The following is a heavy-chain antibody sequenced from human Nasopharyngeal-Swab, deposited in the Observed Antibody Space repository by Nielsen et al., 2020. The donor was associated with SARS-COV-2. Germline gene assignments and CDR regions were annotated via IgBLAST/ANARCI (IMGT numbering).Heavy chain of an antibody. CDR1: GGSVSSGNYY. CDR2: IDYSGST. J-gene: IGHJ5*02. Sequence: SETLSLTCTVSGGSVSSGNYYWSWILQPPGKGLEWIGYIDYSGSTNYNPSLKSRVTISVDTSKNQFSLKLSSVTAADTAVYYCARANGDYLEDWFDPWGQGTLVTVSS. D-gene: IGHD4-17*01. CDR3: ARANGDYLEDWFDP. V-gene: IGHV4-61*01.